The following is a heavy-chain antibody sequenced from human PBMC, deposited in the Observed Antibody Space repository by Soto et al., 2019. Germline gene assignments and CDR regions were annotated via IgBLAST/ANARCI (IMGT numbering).Heavy chain of an antibody. J-gene: IGHJ4*02. CDR1: GFTFSSYA. Sequence: GGSLRLSCAASGFTFSSYAMHWVRQAPGKGLEWVAVISYDGSNKYYADSVKGRFTISRDNSKNTLYLQMNSLRAEDTAVYYCAREKRYSSWCHYWGQGTLVTVSS. D-gene: IGHD6-13*01. CDR2: ISYDGSNK. V-gene: IGHV3-30-3*01. CDR3: AREKRYSSWCHY.